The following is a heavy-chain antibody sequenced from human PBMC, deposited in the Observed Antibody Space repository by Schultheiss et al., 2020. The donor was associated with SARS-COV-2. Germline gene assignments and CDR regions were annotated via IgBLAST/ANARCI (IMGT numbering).Heavy chain of an antibody. J-gene: IGHJ4*02. CDR1: GGSISSYY. CDR2: IYHSGST. V-gene: IGHV4-39*07. CDR3: ARLPPALNYYDSSGYDDY. D-gene: IGHD3-22*01. Sequence: SETLSLTCTVSGGSISSYYWGWIRQPPGKGLEWIGSIYHSGSTYYNPSLKSRVTISVDTSKNQFSLKLSSVTAADTAVYYCARLPPALNYYDSSGYDDYWGQGTLVTVSS.